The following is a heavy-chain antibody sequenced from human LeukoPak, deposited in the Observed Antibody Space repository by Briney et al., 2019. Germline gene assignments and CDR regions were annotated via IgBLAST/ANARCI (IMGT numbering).Heavy chain of an antibody. CDR1: GNSFSNYA. CDR3: ASDHGDYILRD. V-gene: IGHV1-3*01. Sequence: ASVKVSCKASGNSFSNYAMHWVRQAPGQRLEWMGWINAGSGNTKYSQKFQGRVTFTRNTSASTAYMELSSLKSEDTAVYYCASDHGDYILRDWGQGTLVTVSS. CDR2: INAGSGNT. D-gene: IGHD4-17*01. J-gene: IGHJ4*02.